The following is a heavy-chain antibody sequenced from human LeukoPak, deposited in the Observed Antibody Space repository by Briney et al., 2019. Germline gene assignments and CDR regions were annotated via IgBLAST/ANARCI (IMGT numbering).Heavy chain of an antibody. V-gene: IGHV3-21*01. CDR1: GFTFSTYS. CDR3: ATNTTMAIDY. CDR2: ISSRRSYI. J-gene: IGHJ4*02. D-gene: IGHD5-18*01. Sequence: PGGSLRLSCAASGFTFSTYSMNWVRQAPGKGLEWVSSISSRRSYIYYADSVKGRFTISRDNAKNSLYLQMNSLRAEDTAVYYCATNTTMAIDYWGQGTLVTVSS.